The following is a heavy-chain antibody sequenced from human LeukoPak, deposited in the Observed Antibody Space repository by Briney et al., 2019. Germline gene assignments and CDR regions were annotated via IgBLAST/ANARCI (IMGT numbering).Heavy chain of an antibody. CDR2: INHSGST. V-gene: IGHV4-34*01. CDR3: AREDTAMVNDY. D-gene: IGHD5-18*01. CDR1: GGSFSGYY. J-gene: IGHJ4*02. Sequence: SETLSLTCAVYGGSFSGYYWSWIRQPPGKGLEWIGEINHSGSTNYNPSLKSRVTISVDTSKNQFSLKLSSVTAADTAVYYCAREDTAMVNDYWGQGTLVTVSS.